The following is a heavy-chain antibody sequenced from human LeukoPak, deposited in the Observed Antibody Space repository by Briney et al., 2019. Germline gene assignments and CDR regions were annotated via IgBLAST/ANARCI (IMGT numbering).Heavy chain of an antibody. CDR1: GFTFSSYS. CDR2: ISSSSSYI. CDR3: AKEDYSNYDWFDP. J-gene: IGHJ5*02. D-gene: IGHD4-11*01. Sequence: PGGSLRLSCAASGFTFSSYSMNWVHQAPGKGLEWVSSISSSSSYIYYADSVKGRFTISRDNAKNSLYLQMNSLRAEDTAVYYCAKEDYSNYDWFDPWGQGTLVTVSS. V-gene: IGHV3-21*01.